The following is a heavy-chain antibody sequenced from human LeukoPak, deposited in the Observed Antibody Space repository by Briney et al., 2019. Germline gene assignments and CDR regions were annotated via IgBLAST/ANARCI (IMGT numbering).Heavy chain of an antibody. J-gene: IGHJ5*02. D-gene: IGHD2-8*01. CDR3: AKGMGGKYCTNGLCYYSWFDP. Sequence: SETLSLTCTVSGASISSRYWSWIRQPPGKGLEWIGYIYYSGSSNYNPSLKSRVTISLDTSKNQFSLKLSSVTAADTAVYYCAKGMGGKYCTNGLCYYSWFDPWGQGTLVTVSS. V-gene: IGHV4-59*11. CDR1: GASISSRY. CDR2: IYYSGSS.